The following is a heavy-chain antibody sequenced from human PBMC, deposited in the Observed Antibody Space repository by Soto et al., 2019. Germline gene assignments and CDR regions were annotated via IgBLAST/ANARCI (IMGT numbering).Heavy chain of an antibody. CDR1: GGTFSSYA. J-gene: IGHJ6*02. CDR2: IIPIFGTA. Sequence: SVKVSCKASGGTFSSYAISWLRQAPGQGLEWMGGIIPIFGTANYAQKFQGRVTITADESTSTAYMELGSLRSEDTAVYYCASGYCSTGGSGWSRTYYYGMDVWGQGTTVTVSS. CDR3: ASGYCSTGGSGWSRTYYYGMDV. V-gene: IGHV1-69*13. D-gene: IGHD6-19*01.